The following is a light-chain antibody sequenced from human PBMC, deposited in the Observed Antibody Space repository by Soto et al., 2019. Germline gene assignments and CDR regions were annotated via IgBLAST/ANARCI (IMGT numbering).Light chain of an antibody. J-gene: IGKJ1*01. Sequence: EVVLTQSPGTLSLSPGERATLSCRASQSISSNYLAWYQQKPGQAPRLLIYGASSRATGIPDRFSGSGSGTDFTLTISRLEPEDFAVYYCQQYGISPRTFGPGTKVEI. V-gene: IGKV3-20*01. CDR2: GAS. CDR1: QSISSNY. CDR3: QQYGISPRT.